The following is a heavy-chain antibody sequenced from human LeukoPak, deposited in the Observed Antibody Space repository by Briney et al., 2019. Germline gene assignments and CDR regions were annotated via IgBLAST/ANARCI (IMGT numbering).Heavy chain of an antibody. D-gene: IGHD6-19*01. CDR3: ARGRSRRQWLVNYYLDY. Sequence: ASVKVSCKASGYTFTGYYMHWVRQAPGQGLEWMGWINPNSGGTNYAQKFQGRVTMTRDTSISTAYMELSRLRSDDTAVYYCARGRSRRQWLVNYYLDYWGQGTLVTVSS. CDR2: INPNSGGT. CDR1: GYTFTGYY. J-gene: IGHJ4*02. V-gene: IGHV1-2*02.